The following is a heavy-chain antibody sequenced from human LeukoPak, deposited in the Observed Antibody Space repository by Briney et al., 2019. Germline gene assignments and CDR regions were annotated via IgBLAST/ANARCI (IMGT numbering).Heavy chain of an antibody. V-gene: IGHV4-61*02. Sequence: SETLSLTCTVSGGSISSGSYYWSWIRQPAGKGLEWIGRIYTSGSTNYNPSLKSRVTISVDTSKNQFSLKLSSVTAADTAVYYCARDSQPSYYDFWSGYYFYYMDVWGKGTTVTVSS. CDR3: ARDSQPSYYDFWSGYYFYYMDV. CDR1: GGSISSGSYY. CDR2: IYTSGST. J-gene: IGHJ6*03. D-gene: IGHD3-3*01.